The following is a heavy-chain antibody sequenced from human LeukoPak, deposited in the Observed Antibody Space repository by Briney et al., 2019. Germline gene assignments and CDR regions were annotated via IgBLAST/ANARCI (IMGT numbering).Heavy chain of an antibody. CDR1: GGSISSYY. D-gene: IGHD3-10*01. V-gene: IGHV4-59*01. CDR3: ARVGSGSGSYIAFDI. CDR2: IYYSGST. J-gene: IGHJ3*02. Sequence: PSETLSLTCTVSGGSISSYYWSWIRQPPGKGLEWIGYIYYSGSTNYNPSLKSRVTISVDTSKNQFSLKLSSVTAADTAVYYCARVGSGSGSYIAFDIWGQGTMVTVSS.